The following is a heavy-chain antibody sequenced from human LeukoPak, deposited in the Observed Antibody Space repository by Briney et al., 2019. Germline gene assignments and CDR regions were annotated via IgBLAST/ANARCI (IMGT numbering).Heavy chain of an antibody. Sequence: GGSLRLSCAASGLIFSSYMMNWVRQAPGKGLEWVSSISSSISYIYYADSVKGRFTISRDNAKNSLYLQMNSLRAEDAAVYYCARSGGTFYDYWGQGTLVTVSS. D-gene: IGHD2-15*01. V-gene: IGHV3-21*01. CDR1: GLIFSSYM. CDR3: ARSGGTFYDY. CDR2: ISSSISYI. J-gene: IGHJ4*02.